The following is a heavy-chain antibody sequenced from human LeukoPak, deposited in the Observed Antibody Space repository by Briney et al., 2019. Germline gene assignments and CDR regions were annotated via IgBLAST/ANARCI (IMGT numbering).Heavy chain of an antibody. Sequence: GGSPRLSCAASGFTFSSYAMHWVRQAPGKGLEWVAVISYDGSNKYYADSVKGRFTISRDNSKNTLYLQMNSLRAEDTAVYYCARDIQLWPDYYFDYWGQGTLVTVSS. CDR1: GFTFSSYA. J-gene: IGHJ4*02. V-gene: IGHV3-30*04. D-gene: IGHD5-18*01. CDR3: ARDIQLWPDYYFDY. CDR2: ISYDGSNK.